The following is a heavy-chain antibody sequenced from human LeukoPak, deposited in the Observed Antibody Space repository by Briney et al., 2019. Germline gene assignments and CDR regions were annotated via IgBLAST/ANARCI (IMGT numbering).Heavy chain of an antibody. CDR1: GFPFSRYW. V-gene: IGHV3-7*01. CDR3: ARNYDFWSGPFDY. J-gene: IGHJ4*02. CDR2: IKQEGSQK. D-gene: IGHD3-3*01. Sequence: GGSLRLSCAASGFPFSRYWMSWVRQAPGKGLEGVANIKQEGSQKYYVDSVRGQFTISRDNSKNTLYLQMNSLRAEDTAVYYCARNYDFWSGPFDYWGQGTLVTVSS.